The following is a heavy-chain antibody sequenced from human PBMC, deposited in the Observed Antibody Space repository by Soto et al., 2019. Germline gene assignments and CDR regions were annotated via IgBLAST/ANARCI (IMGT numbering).Heavy chain of an antibody. V-gene: IGHV1-3*01. CDR2: INAGNGNT. J-gene: IGHJ6*02. Sequence: ASVKVCSKASGYSFTSSVMHWVHQAPGQRLEWMGWINAGNGNTKYSQKFQGRVTITRDTSASTAYMELSSLRSEDTAVYYCARTVGYYYGMDVWGQGTTVTVSS. CDR3: ARTVGYYYGMDV. CDR1: GYSFTSSV. D-gene: IGHD4-17*01.